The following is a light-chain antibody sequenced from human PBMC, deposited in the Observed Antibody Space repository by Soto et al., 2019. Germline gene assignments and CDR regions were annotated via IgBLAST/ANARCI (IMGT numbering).Light chain of an antibody. J-gene: IGKJ5*01. Sequence: EVVLTQSPATLSFSPWERSTLSCRASQSVSTYLAWYQQKPGQAPRLLIYDASNRATGIPARFSGSGSATDFTLTISSLEPEDFAVYYCQQRSSWITFGQGTRLEIK. CDR3: QQRSSWIT. V-gene: IGKV3-11*01. CDR2: DAS. CDR1: QSVSTY.